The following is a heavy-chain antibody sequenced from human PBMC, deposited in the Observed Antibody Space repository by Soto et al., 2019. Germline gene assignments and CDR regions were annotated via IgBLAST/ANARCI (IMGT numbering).Heavy chain of an antibody. CDR3: ARDGGNLRFLEWYPSSMDV. Sequence: GGSLRLSCAASGFTFSSYAMHWVRQAPGKGLEWVAVISYDGSNKYYADSVKGRFTISRDNSKNTLYLQMNSLRAEDTAVYYCARDGGNLRFLEWYPSSMDVWGQGTTVTVSS. D-gene: IGHD3-3*01. J-gene: IGHJ6*02. CDR2: ISYDGSNK. V-gene: IGHV3-30-3*01. CDR1: GFTFSSYA.